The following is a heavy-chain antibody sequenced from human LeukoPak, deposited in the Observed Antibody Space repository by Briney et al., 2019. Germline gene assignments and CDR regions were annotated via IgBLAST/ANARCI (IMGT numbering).Heavy chain of an antibody. J-gene: IGHJ4*02. CDR3: ARDFRFHDDY. Sequence: PGGSLRLSRAASGVTFCTSWVTWGRHAPRKGVGWGGNIKQDGIEKYYMDSVRGRFTISRDNAKNSVYLQMNSLRAEDTAVYYCARDFRFHDDYWGQGTLVTVSS. CDR1: GVTFCTSW. V-gene: IGHV3-7*01. CDR2: IKQDGIEK.